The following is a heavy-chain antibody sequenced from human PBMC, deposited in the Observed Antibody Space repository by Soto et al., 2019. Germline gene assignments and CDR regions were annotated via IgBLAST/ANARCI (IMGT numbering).Heavy chain of an antibody. D-gene: IGHD1-26*01. CDR2: ISWNSGSI. V-gene: IGHV3-9*01. CDR3: AKDIRSGSYYYGMDV. J-gene: IGHJ6*02. Sequence: EVQLVESGGGLVQPGRSLRLSCAASGFTFDDYAMHWVRQAPGKGLEWVSGISWNSGSIGYVDSVKGRFTISRDNAKNSLYLQMNSLRAEDTALYYCAKDIRSGSYYYGMDVWGQGTTVTVSS. CDR1: GFTFDDYA.